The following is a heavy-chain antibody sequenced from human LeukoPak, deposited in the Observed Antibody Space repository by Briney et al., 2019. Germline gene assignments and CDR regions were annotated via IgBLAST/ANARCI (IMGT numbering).Heavy chain of an antibody. V-gene: IGHV3-9*01. CDR1: GFNFDEYA. CDR3: VKDNYGDCIGFFDH. D-gene: IGHD4-17*01. J-gene: IGHJ4*02. CDR2: INWKSGII. Sequence: PGRSLRLSCVASGFNFDEYAMHWVRQAPGKGLEWVSGINWKSGIIGYADSVKGRFTISRDNAKNSLFLQMNSLRAEDTALYYCVKDNYGDCIGFFDHWGQGTLVTVSS.